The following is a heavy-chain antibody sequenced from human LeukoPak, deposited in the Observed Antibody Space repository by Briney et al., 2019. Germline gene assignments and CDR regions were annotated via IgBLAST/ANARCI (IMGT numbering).Heavy chain of an antibody. CDR2: ISSSSSYI. CDR3: ARGGATPLPIDY. J-gene: IGHJ4*02. D-gene: IGHD1-26*01. V-gene: IGHV3-21*01. CDR1: GFTFSSYS. Sequence: PGGSLRLSCAASGFTFSSYSMNWVRQAPGKGLEWVSSISSSSSYIYYADSVKGRFTISRDNAKNSLYLQMNSLRAEDTAVYYCARGGATPLPIDYWGQGALVTVSS.